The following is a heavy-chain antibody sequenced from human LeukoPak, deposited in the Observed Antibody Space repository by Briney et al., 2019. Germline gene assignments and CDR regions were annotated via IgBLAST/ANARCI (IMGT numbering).Heavy chain of an antibody. V-gene: IGHV4-39*01. J-gene: IGHJ6*02. CDR2: IYYSGST. D-gene: IGHD6-13*01. CDR3: AREQQLTTFYYYGMDV. CDR1: GGSISSSSYY. Sequence: PSETLSLTCTVSGGSISSSSYYWGWIRQPPGKGLEWIGSIYYSGSTYYNPSLKSRLTKSVDTSKNQFSLKLSSVTAADTAVYYCAREQQLTTFYYYGMDVWGQETTVTVSS.